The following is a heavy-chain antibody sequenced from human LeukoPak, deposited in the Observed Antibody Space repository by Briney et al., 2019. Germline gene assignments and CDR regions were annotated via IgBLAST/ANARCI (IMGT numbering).Heavy chain of an antibody. Sequence: GGSLRLSCAASGFTFSSYWMSWVRQAPGKGLEWVANIKQDGSEEYYVDSVKGRFTISRDNAKNSLYLQMNSLRAEDTAVYYCARAVSYDSSGYYRGGYFDYWGQGTLVTVSS. J-gene: IGHJ4*02. D-gene: IGHD3-22*01. CDR2: IKQDGSEE. CDR3: ARAVSYDSSGYYRGGYFDY. V-gene: IGHV3-7*01. CDR1: GFTFSSYW.